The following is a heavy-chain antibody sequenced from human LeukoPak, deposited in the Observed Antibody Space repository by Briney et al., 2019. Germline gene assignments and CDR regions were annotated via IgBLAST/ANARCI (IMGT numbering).Heavy chain of an antibody. CDR1: GGSFSGYY. CDR3: ARLTYYYDSSGYQYYFDY. Sequence: PSETLSLTCAVYGGSFSGYYWSWIRQPPGKGLEWIGEINHSGSTNYNPSLKSRVTISVDTSKNQFSLKLSSVTAADTAVYYCARLTYYYDSSGYQYYFDYWGQGTLVTVSS. V-gene: IGHV4-34*01. D-gene: IGHD3-22*01. J-gene: IGHJ4*02. CDR2: INHSGST.